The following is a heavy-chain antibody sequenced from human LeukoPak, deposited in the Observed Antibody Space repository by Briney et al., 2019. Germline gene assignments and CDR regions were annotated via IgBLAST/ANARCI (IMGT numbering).Heavy chain of an antibody. Sequence: GESLKISCKGSGYSFTSYWIGWVRQMPGKGLEWMGIIYPGDSDTRYSPSFQGQVTISADKSISTAYLQWSSLKASGTAMYYCARRAAAAGPTGYFDYWGQGTLVTVSS. CDR2: IYPGDSDT. CDR1: GYSFTSYW. CDR3: ARRAAAAGPTGYFDY. D-gene: IGHD6-13*01. J-gene: IGHJ4*02. V-gene: IGHV5-51*01.